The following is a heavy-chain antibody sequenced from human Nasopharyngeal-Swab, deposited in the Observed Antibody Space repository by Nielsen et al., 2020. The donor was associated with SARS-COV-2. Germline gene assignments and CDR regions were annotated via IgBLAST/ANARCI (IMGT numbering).Heavy chain of an antibody. J-gene: IGHJ4*02. CDR1: GGSISSGSYY. Sequence: SETLSLTCTVSGGSISSGSYYWSWIRQPAGKGLEWIGRIYTSGSTNYNPSLKSRVTISVDTSKNQFSLKLSSVTAADTAVYYCARDTDGDYGRSFDYWGQGTLVTVSS. CDR2: IYTSGST. D-gene: IGHD4-17*01. CDR3: ARDTDGDYGRSFDY. V-gene: IGHV4-61*02.